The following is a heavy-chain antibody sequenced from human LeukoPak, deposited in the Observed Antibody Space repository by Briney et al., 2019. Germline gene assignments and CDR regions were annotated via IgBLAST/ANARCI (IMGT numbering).Heavy chain of an antibody. D-gene: IGHD3-10*01. CDR1: GFTVSSNY. Sequence: GGSLRLSCAASGFTVSSNYMSWVRQAPGKGLEWVSYISSSSSTIYYADSVKGRFTIPRDNAKNSLYLQMNSLRDEDTAVYYCARDLSGRYAFDIWGQGTMVTVSS. V-gene: IGHV3-48*02. CDR2: ISSSSSTI. CDR3: ARDLSGRYAFDI. J-gene: IGHJ3*02.